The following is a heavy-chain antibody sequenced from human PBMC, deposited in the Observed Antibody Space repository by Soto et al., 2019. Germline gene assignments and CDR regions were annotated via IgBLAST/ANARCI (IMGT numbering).Heavy chain of an antibody. CDR3: ARPQIPDANYYGMDV. CDR1: GYTFTSYY. J-gene: IGHJ6*02. Sequence: ASVKVSCKASGYTFTSYYMHWVRQAPGQGLEWMGIINPSGGSTNYAQKFQGWVTMTRDTSISTVYMEMSRLKSDDTAMYYCARPQIPDANYYGMDVWGQGTTVTVSS. CDR2: INPSGGST. V-gene: IGHV1-46*01. D-gene: IGHD2-2*01.